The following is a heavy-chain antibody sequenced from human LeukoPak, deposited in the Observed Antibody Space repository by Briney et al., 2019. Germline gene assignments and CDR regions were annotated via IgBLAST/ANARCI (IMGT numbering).Heavy chain of an antibody. CDR3: ARARGDIVVVPAAIWFDP. Sequence: SVKVSCKASGFTFTSSAVQWVRQAPGQGLEWMGWIKPNNGGTNYAQKFQGRVTMTRDTSISTAYMELSRLRSDDTAVYYCARARGDIVVVPAAIWFDPWGQGTLVTVSS. D-gene: IGHD2-2*01. CDR2: IKPNNGGT. V-gene: IGHV1-2*02. J-gene: IGHJ5*02. CDR1: GFTFTSSA.